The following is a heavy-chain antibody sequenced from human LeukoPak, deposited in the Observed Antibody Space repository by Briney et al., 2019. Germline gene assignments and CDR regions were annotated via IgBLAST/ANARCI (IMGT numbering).Heavy chain of an antibody. CDR1: GGTFSSYA. V-gene: IGHV1-69*13. J-gene: IGHJ6*02. CDR3: ARDSTSLGSYNYYGMDV. Sequence: ASVTVSCKASGGTFSSYAISWVRQAPGQGLEWMGGIIPIFGTANYAQKFQGRVTITADESTSTAYMELSSLRSEDTAVYYRARDSTSLGSYNYYGMDVWGQGTTVTVSS. D-gene: IGHD3-10*01. CDR2: IIPIFGTA.